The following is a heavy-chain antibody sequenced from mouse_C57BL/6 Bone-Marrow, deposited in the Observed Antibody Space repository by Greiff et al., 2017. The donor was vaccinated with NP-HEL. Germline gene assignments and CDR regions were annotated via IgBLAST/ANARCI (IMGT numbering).Heavy chain of an antibody. CDR3: VRAYDDLGFAY. V-gene: IGHV10-1*01. CDR2: ISSKSNNYAS. Sequence: EVKVEESGGGLVQPKGSLKLSCAASGFSFTTYAMNWVRQAPGKGLEWVARISSKSNNYASYYAVSVKDRLTISRDDSESMLYLQKNNLKTEDAAMYYCVRAYDDLGFAYWGQGTLVTVSA. J-gene: IGHJ3*01. CDR1: GFSFTTYA. D-gene: IGHD2-3*01.